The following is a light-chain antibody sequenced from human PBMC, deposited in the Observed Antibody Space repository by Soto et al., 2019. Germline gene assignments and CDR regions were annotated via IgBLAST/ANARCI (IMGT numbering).Light chain of an antibody. CDR3: QSYNSSLSAYV. CDR2: GNS. J-gene: IGLJ1*01. CDR1: SSNIGAGYD. V-gene: IGLV1-40*01. Sequence: QSVLAQPPSVSGAPGQKVTIPCTGSSSNIGAGYDLHWYQQLPGTAPKLLLYGNSNRPSGVPDRFSGSKSGTSASLAITGLQAEDEADYYCQSYNSSLSAYVFGTGTKVTAL.